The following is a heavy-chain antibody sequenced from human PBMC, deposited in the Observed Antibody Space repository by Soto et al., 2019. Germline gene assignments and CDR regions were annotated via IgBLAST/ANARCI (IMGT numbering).Heavy chain of an antibody. V-gene: IGHV4-59*08. J-gene: IGHJ4*02. D-gene: IGHD3-22*01. Sequence: SETLSLTCTVSGGSISSYYWSWIRQPPGKGLEWIGYIYYRGSTNYNPSLKSRVTISVDTSKNQFSLKLSSVTAADTAVYYCARQRDYYDSSGVFGNWGQGTLVTVS. CDR2: IYYRGST. CDR3: ARQRDYYDSSGVFGN. CDR1: GGSISSYY.